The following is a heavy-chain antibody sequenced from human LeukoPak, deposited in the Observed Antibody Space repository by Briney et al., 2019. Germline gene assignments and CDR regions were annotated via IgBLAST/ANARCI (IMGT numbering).Heavy chain of an antibody. CDR2: ISGSGGST. V-gene: IGHV3-23*01. D-gene: IGHD4-17*01. Sequence: PGGSLRLSCAASGFTFSSYAMSWVRHAPGEGPEWVSAISGSGGSTSYADSVKGRFTISRDNSKNTLWMQMNSLRVEDTAIYYCAQVGGWGTMVTTPNYWGQGTLVTVSS. J-gene: IGHJ4*02. CDR3: AQVGGWGTMVTTPNY. CDR1: GFTFSSYA.